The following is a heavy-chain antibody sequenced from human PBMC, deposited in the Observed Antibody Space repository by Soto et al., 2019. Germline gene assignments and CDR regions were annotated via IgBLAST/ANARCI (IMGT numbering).Heavy chain of an antibody. CDR1: GYRFTSYW. D-gene: IGHD3-10*01. CDR3: SVHPPGYGSGSYYGFDY. J-gene: IGHJ4*02. V-gene: IGHV5-10-1*01. Sequence: EVQLVQSGAEVKKPGESLRISCKGSGYRFTSYWISWVRQMPGKGLEWMGRIDPSDSYTNYSPSFQGHVTISADKSIHTAHPQWSRLKASEPPKDYCSVHPPGYGSGSYYGFDYWGQGTLVTVSS. CDR2: IDPSDSYT.